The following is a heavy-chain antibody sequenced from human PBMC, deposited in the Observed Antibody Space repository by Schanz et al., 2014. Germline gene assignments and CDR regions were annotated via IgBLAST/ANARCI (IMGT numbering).Heavy chain of an antibody. J-gene: IGHJ4*02. D-gene: IGHD6-13*01. V-gene: IGHV3-11*05. CDR1: GFVFGDYY. CDR2: ISDSGTYT. CDR3: AASNSWHPSTDY. Sequence: QVQVVQSGGGLVKPGGSLRLSCAASGFVFGDYYMTWIRQAPGKGLEWLSYISDSGTYTNYADSVKGRFTISRDNAKSALYLQMNSRRVEDTAVYYGAASNSWHPSTDYWGQGTLVTVSS.